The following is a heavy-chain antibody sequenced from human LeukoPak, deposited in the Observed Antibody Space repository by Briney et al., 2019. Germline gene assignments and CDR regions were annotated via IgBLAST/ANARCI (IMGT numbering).Heavy chain of an antibody. CDR1: GGSISSYY. J-gene: IGHJ4*02. V-gene: IGHV4-59*01. Sequence: PSETLSLTCTVSGGSISSYYWSWIRQPPGKGLEWIGYIFYSGSTDYNPSLKSRVSISVDTSKNQFSLNLSSVTAADTAMYYCARHVRGYSGYDSINFFDYWGQGTLVTDSS. CDR3: ARHVRGYSGYDSINFFDY. D-gene: IGHD5-12*01. CDR2: IFYSGST.